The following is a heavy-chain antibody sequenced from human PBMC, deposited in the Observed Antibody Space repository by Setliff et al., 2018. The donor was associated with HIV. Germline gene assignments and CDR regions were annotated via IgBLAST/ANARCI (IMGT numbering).Heavy chain of an antibody. V-gene: IGHV4-61*09. CDR3: ARRTFGSGRIDP. CDR1: SDSISSGSYY. J-gene: IGHJ5*02. CDR2: IHTSGST. Sequence: LSLTCSVSSDSISSGSYYWSWIRLPAGKGLEWIGQIHTSGSTNYNPSLKSRLTISIDTSKNQFSLKLNSVTATGTAVYYCARRTFGSGRIDPWGQGTLVTVSS. D-gene: IGHD3-16*01.